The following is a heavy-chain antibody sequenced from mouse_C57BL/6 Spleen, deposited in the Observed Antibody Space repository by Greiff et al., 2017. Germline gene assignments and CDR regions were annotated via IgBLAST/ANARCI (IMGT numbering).Heavy chain of an antibody. CDR1: GYTFTSYW. CDR2: IDPSDSYT. Sequence: QVQLQRPGAELVRPGTSVKLSCKASGYTFTSYWMHWVKQRPGQGLEWIGVIDPSDSYTNYNQKFKGKATLTVDTSSSTAYMQLSSLTSEDSAVYYCARPHGYYAGYYAMDYWGQGTSVTVSS. V-gene: IGHV1-59*01. CDR3: ARPHGYYAGYYAMDY. J-gene: IGHJ4*01. D-gene: IGHD2-3*01.